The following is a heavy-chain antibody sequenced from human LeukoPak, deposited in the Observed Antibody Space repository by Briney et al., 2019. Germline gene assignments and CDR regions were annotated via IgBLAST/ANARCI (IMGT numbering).Heavy chain of an antibody. CDR3: AKELDTVFFDY. Sequence: GGSLRLSCATSGFNFDRYTIHWVRQAPGKGLEWVSLAGWAGGTTFYSDSVRGRFTISRDSGRKSVYLQMNSLTTDDTAFYFCAKELDTVFFDYWGQGALVTVSS. CDR2: AGWAGGTT. D-gene: IGHD2-2*03. V-gene: IGHV3-43*01. J-gene: IGHJ4*02. CDR1: GFNFDRYT.